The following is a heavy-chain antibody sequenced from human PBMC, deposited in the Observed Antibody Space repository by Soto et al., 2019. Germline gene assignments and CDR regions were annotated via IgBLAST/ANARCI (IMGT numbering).Heavy chain of an antibody. CDR2: IVPKVGSG. J-gene: IGHJ6*02. CDR1: GGRFSNSA. CDR3: TSGSRDEGGMDV. V-gene: IGHV1-69*01. D-gene: IGHD2-15*01. Sequence: QVQLVQSGAEMKKPGSSVKVSCKASGGRFSNSAINWVRQAPGERPEWMGGIVPKVGSGNYAQKFRDRVTITADESTSTAYMELRSLRSEDTAVYYCTSGSRDEGGMDVWGQGATVSVSS.